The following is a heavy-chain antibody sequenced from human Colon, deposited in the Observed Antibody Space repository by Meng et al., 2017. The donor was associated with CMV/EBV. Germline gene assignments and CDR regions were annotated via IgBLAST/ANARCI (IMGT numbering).Heavy chain of an antibody. V-gene: IGHV3-30*02. Sequence: GGSLRLSCAASGFTFSSYGIHWVRQAPGKGLEWVAFIRYDASNKYYADSVKGRFTISRDNSKNTLYLQMNSLRAVDTALYYCAKDTTIFGVLISGIDDWGQGTLVTVSS. J-gene: IGHJ4*02. CDR1: GFTFSSYG. CDR2: IRYDASNK. D-gene: IGHD3-3*01. CDR3: AKDTTIFGVLISGIDD.